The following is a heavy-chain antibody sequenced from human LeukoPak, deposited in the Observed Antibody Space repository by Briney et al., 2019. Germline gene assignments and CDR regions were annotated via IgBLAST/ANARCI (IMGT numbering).Heavy chain of an antibody. V-gene: IGHV3-9*01. Sequence: GGSLRLSCAASGFTFDDYAMHWVRQAPGKGLEWVSGISWNSGSIGYADSVKGRFTISRDSAKNSLYLQMNSLRAEDTALYYCAKVDYDSSGYPHFDYWGQGTLVTVSS. D-gene: IGHD3-22*01. CDR2: ISWNSGSI. J-gene: IGHJ4*02. CDR3: AKVDYDSSGYPHFDY. CDR1: GFTFDDYA.